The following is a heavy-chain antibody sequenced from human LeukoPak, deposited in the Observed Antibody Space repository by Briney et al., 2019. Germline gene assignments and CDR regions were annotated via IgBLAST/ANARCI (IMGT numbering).Heavy chain of an antibody. CDR1: GFTVTSNY. CDR3: ARDHYDSSAKYYFDY. D-gene: IGHD3-22*01. Sequence: GGSLRLSCAVSGFTVTSNYMSWVRQAPGEGLEWVSVIYSGGSTYYADSVKGRFTISRDKSKNTLHLQMNSLRAEDTAVYYCARDHYDSSAKYYFDYWGQGTRVTVSS. J-gene: IGHJ4*02. V-gene: IGHV3-53*01. CDR2: IYSGGST.